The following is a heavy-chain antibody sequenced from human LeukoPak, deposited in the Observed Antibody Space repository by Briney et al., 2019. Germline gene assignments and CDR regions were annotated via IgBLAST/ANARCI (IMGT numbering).Heavy chain of an antibody. J-gene: IGHJ6*02. CDR2: ISSDGNT. V-gene: IGHV3-66*01. CDR3: ARGQEQFSSPWQWGHRGKNFYYYGMDV. D-gene: IGHD3-10*01. Sequence: GGSLRLSCAASGFTVSSSSMNWVRLGPGKGLEWVSVISSDGNTYYADSVKGRFTISRDNSRNTLSLQMHGLRADDTAVYYCARGQEQFSSPWQWGHRGKNFYYYGMDVWGQGTTVTVSS. CDR1: GFTVSSSS.